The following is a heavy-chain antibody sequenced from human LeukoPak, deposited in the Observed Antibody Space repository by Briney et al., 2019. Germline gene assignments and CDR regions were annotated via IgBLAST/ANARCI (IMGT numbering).Heavy chain of an antibody. CDR2: ISSSSTYI. Sequence: TGGSLRLSCAASGFTFSTYSMNWVRQAPGKGLEWVSSISSSSTYIYYSDSVKGRFTISRDNAKNSLYLQMNSLRAEDTALYYCARDPTVALFDYWGQGTLVTVSS. D-gene: IGHD4-11*01. J-gene: IGHJ4*02. V-gene: IGHV3-21*01. CDR1: GFTFSTYS. CDR3: ARDPTVALFDY.